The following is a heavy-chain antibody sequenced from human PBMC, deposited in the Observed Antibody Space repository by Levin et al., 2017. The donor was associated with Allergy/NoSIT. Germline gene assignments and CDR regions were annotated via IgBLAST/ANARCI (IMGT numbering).Heavy chain of an antibody. V-gene: IGHV1-8*01. CDR1: GYTFTSYD. CDR3: ASALVQGVYAFDI. Sequence: GESLKISCKASGYTFTSYDINWVRQATGQGLEWMGWMNPNSGNTGYAQKFQGRVTMTRNTSISTAYMELSSLRSEDTAVYYCASALVQGVYAFDIWGQGTMVTVSS. CDR2: MNPNSGNT. D-gene: IGHD3-10*01. J-gene: IGHJ3*02.